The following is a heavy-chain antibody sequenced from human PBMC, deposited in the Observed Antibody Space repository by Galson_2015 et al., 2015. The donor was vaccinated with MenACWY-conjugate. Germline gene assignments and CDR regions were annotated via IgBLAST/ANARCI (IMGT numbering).Heavy chain of an antibody. CDR1: GFTFTGYE. V-gene: IGHV3-48*03. J-gene: IGHJ6*03. D-gene: IGHD5-18*01. CDR2: ISKSGSPI. CDR3: ARVGTWIHQYFYYMDV. Sequence: SLRLSCAASGFTFTGYEFNWVRQAPGKGLDWLSYISKSGSPIYYADSVKGRFTISRDNIKKSLFLEMNSLRAGDTGVYYCARVGTWIHQYFYYMDVWGKGTTVTVSS.